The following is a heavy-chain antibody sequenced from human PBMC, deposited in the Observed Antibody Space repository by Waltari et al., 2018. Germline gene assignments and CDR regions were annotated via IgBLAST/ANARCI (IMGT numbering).Heavy chain of an antibody. CDR1: GYTFTGYY. CDR2: INPNSGGT. V-gene: IGHV1-2*06. D-gene: IGHD4-17*01. CDR3: AREEKTVTLDY. J-gene: IGHJ4*02. Sequence: QVQLVQSGAEVKKPGASVKVSCKASGYTFTGYYMHWVRQAPGQGLEWMRRINPNSGGTNDAQKFQCRVTMTRDTSISTAYMELSRLRSDDTAVYYCAREEKTVTLDYWGQGTLVTVSS.